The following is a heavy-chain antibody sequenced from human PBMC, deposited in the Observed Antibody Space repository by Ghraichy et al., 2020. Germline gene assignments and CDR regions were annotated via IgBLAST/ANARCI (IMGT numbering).Heavy chain of an antibody. D-gene: IGHD4/OR15-4a*01. CDR1: GGSFSGYY. CDR2: INHSGST. V-gene: IGHV4-34*01. J-gene: IGHJ6*02. Sequence: TLSLTCAVYGGSFSGYYWSWIRQPPGKGLEWIGEINHSGSTKYNPSLKSRVSISVDTSKNQFSLKLSSVTAADTAVYYCARGTNFLIYYYGMDVWGQGTTVTVSS. CDR3: ARGTNFLIYYYGMDV.